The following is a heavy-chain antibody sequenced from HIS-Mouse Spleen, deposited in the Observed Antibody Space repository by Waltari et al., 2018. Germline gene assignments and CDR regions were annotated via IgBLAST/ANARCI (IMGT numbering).Heavy chain of an antibody. CDR2: INPNSGGT. CDR3: ASMDLAGWYFDL. Sequence: QVQLVQSGAEVKKPGASVKVSCKASGYTFTGYYMHWVRQAPGQGLEGMGWINPNSGGTNYEQKFQGRVTMTRDTSISTAYMELSRLRSDDTAVYYCASMDLAGWYFDLWGRGTLVTVSS. CDR1: GYTFTGYY. D-gene: IGHD2-2*03. V-gene: IGHV1-2*02. J-gene: IGHJ2*01.